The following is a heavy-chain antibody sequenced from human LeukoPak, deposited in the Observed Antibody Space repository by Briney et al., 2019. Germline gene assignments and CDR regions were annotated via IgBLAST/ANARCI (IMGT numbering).Heavy chain of an antibody. V-gene: IGHV3-30*18. CDR3: AKAYSSSWYPNFDY. CDR1: GLTFSSYG. D-gene: IGHD6-13*01. CDR2: ISYDGSNK. J-gene: IGHJ4*02. Sequence: GRSLSLSCAASGLTFSSYGMHWVRQAPAKGLEWVAVISYDGSNKYYADSVKGRFTISRDSSKNTLYLQMNSLRAEDTAVYYCAKAYSSSWYPNFDYWGQGTLVTVSS.